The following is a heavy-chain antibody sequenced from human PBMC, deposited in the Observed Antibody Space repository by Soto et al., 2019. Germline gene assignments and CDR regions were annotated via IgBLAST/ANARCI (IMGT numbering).Heavy chain of an antibody. Sequence: GASVKVSCKASGYTFTSYDINWVRQATGQGFEWMGWMNPNSGNTGYAQKFQGRVTMTRNTSISTAYMELSSLRSEDTAVYYCARSIWSGYQNNWFDPWGQGTLVTVSS. J-gene: IGHJ5*02. CDR2: MNPNSGNT. CDR1: GYTFTSYD. V-gene: IGHV1-8*01. D-gene: IGHD3-3*01. CDR3: ARSIWSGYQNNWFDP.